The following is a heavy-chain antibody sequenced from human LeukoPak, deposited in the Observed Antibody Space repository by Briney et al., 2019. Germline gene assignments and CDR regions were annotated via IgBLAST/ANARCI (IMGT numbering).Heavy chain of an antibody. D-gene: IGHD6-19*01. J-gene: IGHJ4*02. CDR1: DGAIAGYS. CDR2: IYYSGDT. V-gene: IGHV4-59*12. CDR3: ASRIAVSKFDY. Sequence: SETLSLTCTVSDGAIAGYSWSWIRQPPGKGLEWIGYIYYSGDTNYNPSLQSRVTVSVDTSKNQFSLRLSSVTAADTAVYYCASRIAVSKFDYWGQGTLVTVSS.